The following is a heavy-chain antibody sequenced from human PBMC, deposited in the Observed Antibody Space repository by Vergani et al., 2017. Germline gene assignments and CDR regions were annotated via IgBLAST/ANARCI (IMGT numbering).Heavy chain of an antibody. Sequence: EVQLVQSGAEVKKPGESLKISCKGSGYSFTSYRIGWVRQMPGKGLEWMGVIFPGDSDTKYSPSFEGQVSISVNKSINTAYLQWSRLRASDTAMYYCARLLGYSGFDFWGQGTLVIVSS. CDR3: ARLLGYSGFDF. V-gene: IGHV5-51*01. D-gene: IGHD5-12*01. CDR2: IFPGDSDT. CDR1: GYSFTSYR. J-gene: IGHJ4*02.